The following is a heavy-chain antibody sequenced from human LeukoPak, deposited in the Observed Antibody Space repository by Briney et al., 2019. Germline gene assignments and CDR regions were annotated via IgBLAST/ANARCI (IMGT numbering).Heavy chain of an antibody. CDR3: AKAPVTTCSGAYCYPFDY. CDR1: GFTFSRYG. J-gene: IGHJ4*02. CDR2: ISCDGTNK. D-gene: IGHD2-15*01. Sequence: GGSLRLSCAASGFTFSRYGMHWVRQPPGKGLEWVAVISCDGTNKYYADSVKGRFTISRDNSKNTLYLQMNSLRAEDTAIYYCAKAPVTTCSGAYCYPFDYWGQGTLVTVSS. V-gene: IGHV3-30*18.